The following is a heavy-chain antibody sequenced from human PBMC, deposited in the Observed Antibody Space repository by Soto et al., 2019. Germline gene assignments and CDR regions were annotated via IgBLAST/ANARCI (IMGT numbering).Heavy chain of an antibody. CDR1: GFTVSSNY. D-gene: IGHD5-12*01. CDR3: ARWLRPGGMDV. J-gene: IGHJ6*02. V-gene: IGHV3-53*01. CDR2: IYSGGST. Sequence: LRLSCAASGFTVSSNYMSWVRQAPGKGLEWVSVIYSGGSTYYADSVKGRFTIPRDNSKNTLYLQMNSLRAEDTAVYYCARWLRPGGMDVWGQGTTVTVSS.